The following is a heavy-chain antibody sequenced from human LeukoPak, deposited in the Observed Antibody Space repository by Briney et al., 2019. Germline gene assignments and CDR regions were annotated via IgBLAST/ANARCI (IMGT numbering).Heavy chain of an antibody. Sequence: GGSLRLSCAASGFTFSSYAMSWVRQVPGKGLEWVSSISGRSSQIFYADSVKGRFTISRDNAKKSLFLQMNSLRVEDTAIYYCARDYPSEVDVVSMAPFDYWGQGTLVTVSS. CDR2: ISGRSSQI. V-gene: IGHV3-21*01. CDR1: GFTFSSYA. CDR3: ARDYPSEVDVVSMAPFDY. J-gene: IGHJ4*02. D-gene: IGHD2-21*01.